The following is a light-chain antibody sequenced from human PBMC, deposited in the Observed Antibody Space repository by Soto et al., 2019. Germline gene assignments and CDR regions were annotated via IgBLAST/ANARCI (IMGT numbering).Light chain of an antibody. J-gene: IGLJ1*01. Sequence: QSVLAQPRSVSGSPGQSVTISCTGTSSDIGSSNYVSWYQQHPGKAPKLVIYEVFKRPLGVPDRFSCSKSGNTASLTISGLKVEDEADYYCCSFAGTYVFGTGTKLTVL. CDR2: EVF. CDR1: SSDIGSSNY. V-gene: IGLV2-11*01. CDR3: CSFAGTYV.